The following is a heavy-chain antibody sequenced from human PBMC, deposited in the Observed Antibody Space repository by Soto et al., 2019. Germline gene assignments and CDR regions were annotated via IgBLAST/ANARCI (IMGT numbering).Heavy chain of an antibody. V-gene: IGHV1-2*04. D-gene: IGHD4-17*01. CDR2: INPNSGGT. J-gene: IGHJ4*02. CDR3: AREYGEDGGRGLYFVY. CDR1: GYTFTGYY. Sequence: ASVKVSCKASGYTFTGYYMHWVRQAPGQGLEWMGWINPNSGGTNYAQKFQGWVTMTRDTSISTAYMELSRLRSDDTAVYYCAREYGEDGGRGLYFVYWGQGTLVTVSS.